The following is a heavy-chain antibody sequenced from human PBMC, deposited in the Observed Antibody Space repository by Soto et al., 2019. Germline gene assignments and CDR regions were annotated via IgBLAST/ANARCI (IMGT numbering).Heavy chain of an antibody. CDR1: GINFSIIS. CDR2: VTNIDYI. D-gene: IGHD3-16*01. CDR3: ARSPYNIHHWGTYGAFDP. Sequence: GGSLRLSFAVYGINFSIISTNWVRQSPGKGLEWVSSVTNIDYIYYADSVKGRFTISRDTAKNSLFLQMNSLRVEDTAMYYCARSPYNIHHWGTYGAFDPWGQGTLVTVSS. J-gene: IGHJ5*02. V-gene: IGHV3-21*01.